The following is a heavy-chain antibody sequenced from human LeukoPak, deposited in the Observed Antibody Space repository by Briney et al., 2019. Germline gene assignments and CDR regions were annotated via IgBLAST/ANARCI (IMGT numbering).Heavy chain of an antibody. V-gene: IGHV3-7*01. Sequence: GGSLRLSCAASGFTFRNYWMTWVRQAPGKGLEWVANIKQDGSEEYYVDSVKGRFTISRDNAKNSLYLQMNSLRAEDTAVYYCVRDQGLGHDAFDIWGQGTMVSVSS. CDR1: GFTFRNYW. CDR3: VRDQGLGHDAFDI. J-gene: IGHJ3*02. CDR2: IKQDGSEE. D-gene: IGHD2-21*01.